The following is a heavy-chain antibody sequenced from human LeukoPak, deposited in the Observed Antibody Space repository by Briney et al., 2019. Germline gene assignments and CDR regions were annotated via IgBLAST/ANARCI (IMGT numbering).Heavy chain of an antibody. Sequence: ASVKVSCKASGYTFTSYYMHWVRQAPGQGLEWMGIINPSGGSKSYAQKFQGRVTITRNTSISTAYMELSSLRSEDTAIYYCAREDYYDSGSSDYWGQGTLVTVSS. CDR3: AREDYYDSGSSDY. V-gene: IGHV1-46*01. CDR2: INPSGGSK. CDR1: GYTFTSYY. J-gene: IGHJ4*02. D-gene: IGHD3-22*01.